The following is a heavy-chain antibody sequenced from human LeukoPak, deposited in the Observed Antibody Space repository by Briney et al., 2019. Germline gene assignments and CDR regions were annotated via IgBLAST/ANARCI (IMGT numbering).Heavy chain of an antibody. Sequence: SETLSLTCTVSGGSVSSCGYYWGWIRQPPGKGLELIGSVHCSGSTYYNPSLKSRVTISVDTSKNQFSLKLSSVTAADTAVYYCARGGGTTGTTETYYYYYYMDVWGKGTTVTVSS. V-gene: IGHV4-39*07. CDR3: ARGGGTTGTTETYYYYYYMDV. D-gene: IGHD1-1*01. J-gene: IGHJ6*03. CDR1: GGSVSSCGYY. CDR2: VHCSGST.